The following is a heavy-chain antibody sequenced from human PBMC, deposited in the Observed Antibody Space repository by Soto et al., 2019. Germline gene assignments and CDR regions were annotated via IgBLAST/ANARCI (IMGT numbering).Heavy chain of an antibody. CDR2: ISSSSSYI. D-gene: IGHD3-10*01. CDR1: GFTFSSYS. CDR3: ARISLLLPHYYYYYMDV. J-gene: IGHJ6*03. Sequence: EVQLVESGGGLVKPGGSLRLSCAASGFTFSSYSMNWVRQAPGKGLEWVSSISSSSSYIYYADSVKGRFTISRDNAKNSLYLQMNSLRPEDTAVYYCARISLLLPHYYYYYMDVWGKGTTVTVSS. V-gene: IGHV3-21*01.